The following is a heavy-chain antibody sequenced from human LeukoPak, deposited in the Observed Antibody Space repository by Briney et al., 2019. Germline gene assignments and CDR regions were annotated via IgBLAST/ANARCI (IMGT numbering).Heavy chain of an antibody. Sequence: SETLSLTRTVSGGSISSSSYYWGWIRQPPGKGLEWIGSIYYSGSTYYNPSLKSRVTISVDTSKSQFSLKLSSVTAADTAVYYCAREIGVYYDFWSGYLDYWGQGTLVTVSS. CDR1: GGSISSSSYY. CDR3: AREIGVYYDFWSGYLDY. V-gene: IGHV4-39*07. D-gene: IGHD3-3*01. CDR2: IYYSGST. J-gene: IGHJ4*02.